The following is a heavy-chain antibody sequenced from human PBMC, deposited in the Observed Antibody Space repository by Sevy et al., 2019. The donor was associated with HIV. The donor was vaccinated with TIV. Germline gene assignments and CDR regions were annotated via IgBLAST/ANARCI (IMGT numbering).Heavy chain of an antibody. CDR1: GGTFDTYT. V-gene: IGHV1-69*13. CDR3: ARDRDITFGGGDAFDI. Sequence: ASGKVSCKASGGTFDTYTISWVRQVPGQGLEWMGGIIPMFGSAHYAQKFQDRVTITADQSPSTAYMELSSLRSEDTAVYYCARDRDITFGGGDAFDIWGQGTMVTVSS. D-gene: IGHD3-16*01. J-gene: IGHJ3*02. CDR2: IIPMFGSA.